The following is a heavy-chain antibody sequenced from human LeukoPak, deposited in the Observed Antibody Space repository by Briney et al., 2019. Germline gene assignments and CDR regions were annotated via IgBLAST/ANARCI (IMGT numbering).Heavy chain of an antibody. Sequence: PGGFPRLCNAASGFKFVICTMNWVRQATGKGLVWVSSISSSSSYIYYADSVKGRFTISRDNAKNSLYLQMNSLRAEDTAVYYCARNTPDIFLEGWGRGTLVTVSS. D-gene: IGHD3-9*01. J-gene: IGHJ4*02. CDR2: ISSSSSYI. V-gene: IGHV3-21*01. CDR1: GFKFVICT. CDR3: ARNTPDIFLEG.